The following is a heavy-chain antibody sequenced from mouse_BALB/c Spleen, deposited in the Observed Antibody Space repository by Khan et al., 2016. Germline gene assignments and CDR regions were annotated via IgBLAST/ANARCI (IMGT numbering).Heavy chain of an antibody. CDR1: GFTFSDYW. CDR2: IRLKSNNYTT. V-gene: IGHV6-6*02. D-gene: IGHD2-3*01. J-gene: IGHJ2*01. Sequence: EVKLEESGGGLVQPGGSMKISCVASGFTFSDYWMNWVRQSPEKGLEWVGEIRLKSNNYTTHYAESVRGRFTISRDDSKSSVYLQLNNLRTEDTGIYFGTRQDGYYGCFDYWGQGTTLTVSS. CDR3: TRQDGYYGCFDY.